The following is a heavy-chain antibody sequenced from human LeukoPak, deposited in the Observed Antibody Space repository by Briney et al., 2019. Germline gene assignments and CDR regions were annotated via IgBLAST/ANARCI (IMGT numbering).Heavy chain of an antibody. CDR1: GFTFSKYW. J-gene: IGHJ4*02. CDR2: IRQNGSGI. CDR3: ADPGVGY. Sequence: GGSLRLSCAASGFTFSKYWMSWVRQAPGKGLEWVANIRQNGSGIAYVDSVEGRFTISRDDAQNSLYLEMNRLRAEDTAVYYCADPGVGYWGQGTLVTVSS. V-gene: IGHV3-7*01. D-gene: IGHD2-8*01.